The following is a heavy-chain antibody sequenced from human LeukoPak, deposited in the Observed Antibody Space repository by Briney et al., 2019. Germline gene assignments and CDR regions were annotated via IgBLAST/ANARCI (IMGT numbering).Heavy chain of an antibody. CDR1: GGAFSSYA. J-gene: IGHJ3*02. CDR2: IIPIFGTA. D-gene: IGHD2-15*01. Sequence: SVKVSCKASGGAFSSYAISWVRQAPGQGLEWMGGIIPIFGTASYAQKFQGRVTITADESTSTAYMELSSLRSEDTAVYYCARADGYCSGGSCYVGAFDIWGQGTMVTVSS. CDR3: ARADGYCSGGSCYVGAFDI. V-gene: IGHV1-69*01.